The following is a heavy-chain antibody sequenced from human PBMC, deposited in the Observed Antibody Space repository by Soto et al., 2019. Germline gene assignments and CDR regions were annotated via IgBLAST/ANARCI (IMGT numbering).Heavy chain of an antibody. V-gene: IGHV3-48*01. J-gene: IGHJ6*03. D-gene: IGHD7-27*01. CDR3: ARDLSWGSNWYYYMDV. CDR1: GFILSDCA. Sequence: GGALRLSCATSGFILSDCAVNWVRQAPGKGLEWVSYISSSSSVIDYADSVKGRFTVSRDNARNSLYLQMNSLRAEDTAVYYCARDLSWGSNWYYYMDVWGKGTTVTVSS. CDR2: ISSSSSVI.